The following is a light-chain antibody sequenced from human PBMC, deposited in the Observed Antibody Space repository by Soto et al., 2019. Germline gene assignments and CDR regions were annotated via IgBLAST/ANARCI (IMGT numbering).Light chain of an antibody. CDR1: QSVSSSY. J-gene: IGKJ3*01. CDR2: GAS. V-gene: IGKV3-20*01. Sequence: EIVLTQSPATLSLSPGERATLSCRASQSVSSSYLAWYQQKPGQAPRLLIYGASIRATGIPDRFSGSGSGTDFTLTISRLEPEDFAVYYCQQYGSSPFTFGPGTKVDFK. CDR3: QQYGSSPFT.